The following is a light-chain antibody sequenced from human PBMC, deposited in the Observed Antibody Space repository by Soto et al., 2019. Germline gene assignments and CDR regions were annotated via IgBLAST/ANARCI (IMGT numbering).Light chain of an antibody. CDR3: QHYGSSPRA. J-gene: IGKJ4*01. Sequence: EIVLTQSPGTLSLSPGERVTLSCKASQSVSSSYLAWYQQKPGQAPRLLIYGASSRATGIPDRFSGSGSGTDFTLTISSLEPEDFAVYYCQHYGSSPRAFGGGTKVDIK. CDR2: GAS. CDR1: QSVSSSY. V-gene: IGKV3-20*01.